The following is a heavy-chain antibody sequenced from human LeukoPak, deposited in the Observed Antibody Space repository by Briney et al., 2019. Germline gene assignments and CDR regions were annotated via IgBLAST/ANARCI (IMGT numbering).Heavy chain of an antibody. CDR3: ARVGYSSGWYRN. D-gene: IGHD6-19*01. Sequence: GGSLRLFCAASGFTFSSYGMHWVRQAPGKGLEGVAVRSYDGSNKYCADSVKGRFIISRDNSKNTLYLQMNSLRAEDTAVYYCARVGYSSGWYRNWGQGTLVTVSS. CDR2: RSYDGSNK. J-gene: IGHJ4*02. V-gene: IGHV3-30*03. CDR1: GFTFSSYG.